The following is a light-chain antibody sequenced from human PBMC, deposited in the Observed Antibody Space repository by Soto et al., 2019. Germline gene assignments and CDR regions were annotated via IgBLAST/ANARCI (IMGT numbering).Light chain of an antibody. CDR1: QAISNY. Sequence: DIQMTQSPSSLSASVGDRVTITCRASQAISNYLAWYQQKPGKVPKLLISAASTLQSGVQSRFSGNRSGTDFTLTISSLQPEDVATYYCQKYDSVPWTFGQGTKVEIK. V-gene: IGKV1-27*01. CDR3: QKYDSVPWT. CDR2: AAS. J-gene: IGKJ1*01.